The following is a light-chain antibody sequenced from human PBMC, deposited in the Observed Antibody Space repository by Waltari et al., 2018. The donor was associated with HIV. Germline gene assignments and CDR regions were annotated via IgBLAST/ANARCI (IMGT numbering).Light chain of an antibody. V-gene: IGLV2-11*01. Sequence: QSALTQPRSVSGSPGQSVTISCTGTSIDVGGYNFVSWYQQHPGKAPKLMIYDVTKRPSGVPDRFSGSMSGNTASLTISGLQAEDEADYYCFSYATGSYWVFGGGTKLTAL. J-gene: IGLJ3*02. CDR3: FSYATGSYWV. CDR2: DVT. CDR1: SIDVGGYNF.